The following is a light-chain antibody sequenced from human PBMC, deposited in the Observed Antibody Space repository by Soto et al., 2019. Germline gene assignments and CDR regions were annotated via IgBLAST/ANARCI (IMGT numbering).Light chain of an antibody. CDR3: QERSKWPLYT. CDR2: GAS. CDR1: QSVGSK. Sequence: LVMTQSPATLSVSPGERATLSCRASQSVGSKLIWYQHKPGQAPRLLIYGASARATGIPARFSGSGSGAEFTLTISSVQSEDSAIYYCQERSKWPLYTFGQGTKLES. J-gene: IGKJ2*01. V-gene: IGKV3-15*01.